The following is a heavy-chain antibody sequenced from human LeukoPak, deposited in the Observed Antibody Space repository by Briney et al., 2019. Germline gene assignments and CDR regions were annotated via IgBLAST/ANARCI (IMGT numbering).Heavy chain of an antibody. CDR2: MNPNSGNT. Sequence: ASVKVSCKASGYTFTSYDINWVRQATGQGLEWMGWMNPNSGNTGYAQKFQGRVTMTRNTPISTAYMELSSLRSEDTAVYYCARGLDEYWVYGMDVWGQGTTVTVSS. V-gene: IGHV1-8*01. D-gene: IGHD2-15*01. CDR1: GYTFTSYD. CDR3: ARGLDEYWVYGMDV. J-gene: IGHJ6*02.